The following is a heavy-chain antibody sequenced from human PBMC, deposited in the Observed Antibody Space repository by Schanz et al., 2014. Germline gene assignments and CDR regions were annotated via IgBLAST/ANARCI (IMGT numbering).Heavy chain of an antibody. Sequence: QVQLVESGGGVVQPGGSLTLSCAASGFTFSDYYMTWIRQAPGKGLEWVSYINGGGETTYYADSVRGRFTISRDNAKNSLFLQMNSLRAEDTAKYYCARGNYGMDVWGQGTTVTVSS. CDR3: ARGNYGMDV. CDR2: INGGGETT. J-gene: IGHJ6*02. V-gene: IGHV3-11*01. CDR1: GFTFSDYY.